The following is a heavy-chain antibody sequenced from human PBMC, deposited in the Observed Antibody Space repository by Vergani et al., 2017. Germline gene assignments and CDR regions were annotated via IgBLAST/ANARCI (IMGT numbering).Heavy chain of an antibody. J-gene: IGHJ4*02. Sequence: QVQLVESGGGVVQPGRSLRLSCTPSSFKLGDYGMHWVRQAPGRGLGWVSMTWYEGNNNYYADSVKGRFTISKDISKNTLYLQMNGHRGDDTAVYYCARETGDTPSSLDYWGQGTLVTVSS. CDR1: SFKLGDYG. CDR3: ARETGDTPSSLDY. D-gene: IGHD1-1*01. V-gene: IGHV3-33*01. CDR2: TWYEGNNN.